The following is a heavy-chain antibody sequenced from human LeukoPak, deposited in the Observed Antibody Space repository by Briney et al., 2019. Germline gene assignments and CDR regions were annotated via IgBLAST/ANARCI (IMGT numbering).Heavy chain of an antibody. D-gene: IGHD5-24*01. CDR1: GFTFSDYY. CDR2: ISSRGKTV. CDR3: ARGRDGYKY. J-gene: IGHJ4*02. Sequence: GGSLRLSCAASGFTFSDYYMSWIRQAPDKGLEWVSYISSRGKTVHYADSVKGRFATSRDNAEMSLYLQMDSLRAEDTAIYFCARGRDGYKYWGPGTRVTVSS. V-gene: IGHV3-11*01.